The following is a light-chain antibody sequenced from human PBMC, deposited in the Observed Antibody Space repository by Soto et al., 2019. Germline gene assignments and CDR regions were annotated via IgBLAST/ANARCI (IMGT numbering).Light chain of an antibody. CDR3: CSYAGSYTLYV. Sequence: QSALTQPRSVSGSPGQSVTISCTGTSSDVGGYNYVSWYQQHPGKAPKLMIYDVSNRPSGVPDRFSGSKSGNTASLTISGLQAEDEADYYRCSYAGSYTLYVFGTGTKVTVL. V-gene: IGLV2-11*01. CDR1: SSDVGGYNY. J-gene: IGLJ1*01. CDR2: DVS.